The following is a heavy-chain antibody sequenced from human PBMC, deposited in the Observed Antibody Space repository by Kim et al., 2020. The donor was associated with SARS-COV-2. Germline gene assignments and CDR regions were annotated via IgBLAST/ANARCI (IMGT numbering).Heavy chain of an antibody. J-gene: IGHJ4*02. CDR3: ARLVGGTSDFDY. CDR1: GGSISGGHYY. V-gene: IGHV4-31*03. D-gene: IGHD1-26*01. CDR2: MHYSGSA. Sequence: SETLSLTCTVSGGSISGGHYYWTWIRQHPGEGLEWIGYMHYSGSASFNPSLKSRVSILVDTSKNQFSLKVTSVTAADTAVYYCARLVGGTSDFDYWGQGTQVTVSS.